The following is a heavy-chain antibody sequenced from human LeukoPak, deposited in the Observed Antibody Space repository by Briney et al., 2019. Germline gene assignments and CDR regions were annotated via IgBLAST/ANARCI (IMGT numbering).Heavy chain of an antibody. J-gene: IGHJ4*02. Sequence: SETLSLTCTVSGGSISTYYWSWIRQPPGKGLEWIGEINHSGSTNYNPSLKSRVTISVDTSKNQFSLKLSSVTAADTAVYYCAVIGSGYLFDYWGQGTLVTVSS. D-gene: IGHD3-22*01. CDR3: AVIGSGYLFDY. CDR1: GGSISTYY. V-gene: IGHV4-34*01. CDR2: INHSGST.